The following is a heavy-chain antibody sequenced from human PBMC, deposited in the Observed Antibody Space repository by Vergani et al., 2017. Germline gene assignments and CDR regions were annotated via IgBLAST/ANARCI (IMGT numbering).Heavy chain of an antibody. CDR3: ARGYGKVNQQLVLGRAPIDY. V-gene: IGHV4-34*01. CDR2: INHSGST. D-gene: IGHD6-13*01. Sequence: QVQLQQWGAGLLKPSETLSLTCAVYGGSFSGYYWSWIRQPPGKGLEWIGEINHSGSTNYNPSLKSRVTISVDTSKNQFSLKLSSVTAADTAVYYCARGYGKVNQQLVLGRAPIDYWGQGTLVTVSS. CDR1: GGSFSGYY. J-gene: IGHJ4*02.